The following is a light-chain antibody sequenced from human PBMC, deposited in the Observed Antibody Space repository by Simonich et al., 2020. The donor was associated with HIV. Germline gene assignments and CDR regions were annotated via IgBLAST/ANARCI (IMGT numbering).Light chain of an antibody. CDR1: QSVTSY. Sequence: EIVLTQSPATLSLSPGERATLSCRASQSVTSYLAWYQHKPGQAPRLLIYGASSRATGSPDRFSGSGSGTDFTLTISRLEPEDFAVYYCQQYGSSHPWTFGQGTKVEIK. CDR3: QQYGSSHPWT. CDR2: GAS. V-gene: IGKV3-20*01. J-gene: IGKJ1*01.